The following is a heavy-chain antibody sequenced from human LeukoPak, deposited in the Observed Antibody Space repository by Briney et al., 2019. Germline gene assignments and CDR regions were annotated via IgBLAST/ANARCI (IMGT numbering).Heavy chain of an antibody. Sequence: GRSLRLSCTTSGFTFGDYGMSWFRQAPGKGLEWVGFIRSKAYGGTTEYAASVKGRFTISRDDSKSIAYLQMDSLKTEDTAVYYCSNSIVARYHYYGMDVWGQGTTVTVSS. CDR3: SNSIVARYHYYGMDV. V-gene: IGHV3-49*03. CDR1: GFTFGDYG. D-gene: IGHD5-12*01. CDR2: IRSKAYGGTT. J-gene: IGHJ6*02.